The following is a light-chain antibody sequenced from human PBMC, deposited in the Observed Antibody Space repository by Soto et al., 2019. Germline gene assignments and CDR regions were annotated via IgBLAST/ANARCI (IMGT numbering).Light chain of an antibody. V-gene: IGKV3-20*01. J-gene: IGKJ1*01. CDR2: AIS. CDR3: QQHSNSPWT. Sequence: EIVLTQSPGTLSLSPGESAALSCRASQSVSNNYLVWYRQKPGQAPRLLIYAISSRAAGIPDRFSGSAYGTDFTPTITRLAPEDCAVYYCQQHSNSPWTFGQETRVEI. CDR1: QSVSNNY.